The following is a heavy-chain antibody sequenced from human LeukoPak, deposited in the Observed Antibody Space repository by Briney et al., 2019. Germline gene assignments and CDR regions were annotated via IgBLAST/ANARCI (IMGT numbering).Heavy chain of an antibody. CDR3: ASLTTVTQGYFDS. Sequence: PSETLSLTCSVSGGSISSYYWSWVRQPPGKGLEWIGYIYYSGSTNYNPSLKSRLTISVDASKNQFSLKLSSVTATDTAVYYCASLTTVTQGYFDSWGQGTLVTVSS. CDR1: GGSISSYY. V-gene: IGHV4-59*08. D-gene: IGHD4-17*01. J-gene: IGHJ4*02. CDR2: IYYSGST.